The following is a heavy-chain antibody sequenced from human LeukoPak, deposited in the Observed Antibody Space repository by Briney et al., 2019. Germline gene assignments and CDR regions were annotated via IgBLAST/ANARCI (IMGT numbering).Heavy chain of an antibody. CDR3: ALGSYGLRYFDY. D-gene: IGHD5-18*01. CDR1: GYTFTSYG. V-gene: IGHV1-46*01. CDR2: INPSGGST. Sequence: ASVKVSCKASGYTFTSYGISWVRQAPGQGLEWMGIINPSGGSTSYAQKFQGRVTMTRDTSTSTVYMELSSLRSEDTAVYYCALGSYGLRYFDYWGQGTLVTVSS. J-gene: IGHJ4*02.